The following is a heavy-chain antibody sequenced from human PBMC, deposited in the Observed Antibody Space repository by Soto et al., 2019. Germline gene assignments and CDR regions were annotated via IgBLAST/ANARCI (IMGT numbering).Heavy chain of an antibody. V-gene: IGHV1-46*01. Sequence: ASVKVSCKASGYTFTSYYMHWVRQAPGQGLEWMGITNPSGGSTSYAQKFQGRVTMTRDTSTSTVYMELSSLRSEDTAVYYCAREDRRYCISTSCYVFDYWGQGTLVTVSS. J-gene: IGHJ4*02. CDR2: TNPSGGST. D-gene: IGHD2-2*01. CDR1: GYTFTSYY. CDR3: AREDRRYCISTSCYVFDY.